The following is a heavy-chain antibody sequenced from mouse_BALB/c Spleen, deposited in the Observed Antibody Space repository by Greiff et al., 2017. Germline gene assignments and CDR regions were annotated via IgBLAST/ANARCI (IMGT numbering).Heavy chain of an antibody. Sequence: VQLQESGPGLVQPSQSLSITCTVSGFSLTSYAVHWVRQSPGKGLEWLGVIWSGGSTDYNAAFISRLSISKDNSKSQVFFKMNSLQANDTAIYYCARNRHYYGSFFDYWGQGTTLTVSS. CDR3: ARNRHYYGSFFDY. J-gene: IGHJ2*01. V-gene: IGHV2-2*02. D-gene: IGHD1-1*01. CDR1: GFSLTSYA. CDR2: IWSGGST.